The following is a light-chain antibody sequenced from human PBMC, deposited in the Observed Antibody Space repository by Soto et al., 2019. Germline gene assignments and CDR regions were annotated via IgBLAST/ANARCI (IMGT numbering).Light chain of an antibody. V-gene: IGKV1-9*01. J-gene: IGKJ1*01. CDR1: QGINSC. Sequence: IRLTQSPASLSLSVGDRVTITCRASQGINSCLAWYQQKPGKVPQLLIYEASILQSGVPSRFSGSGSGKDFTLTISRLEHEDFAVYCCQPYGRSGTFGQGTKVDIK. CDR3: QPYGRSGT. CDR2: EAS.